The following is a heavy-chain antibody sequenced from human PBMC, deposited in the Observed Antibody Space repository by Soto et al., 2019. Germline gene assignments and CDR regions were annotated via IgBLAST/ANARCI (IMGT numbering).Heavy chain of an antibody. V-gene: IGHV3-48*01. CDR2: ISSSSSTI. CDR3: ARSFRGRFLEWLPGEYYYYYMDV. D-gene: IGHD3-3*01. J-gene: IGHJ6*03. Sequence: GGSLRLSCAASGFTFSSYSMNWVRQAPGKGLEWVSYISSSSSTIYYADSVKGRFTISRDNAKNSLYLQMNSLRAEDTAVYYCARSFRGRFLEWLPGEYYYYYMDVWGKGTTVTVSS. CDR1: GFTFSSYS.